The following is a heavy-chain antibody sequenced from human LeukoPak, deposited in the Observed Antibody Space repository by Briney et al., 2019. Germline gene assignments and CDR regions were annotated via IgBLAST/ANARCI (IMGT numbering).Heavy chain of an antibody. D-gene: IGHD3-22*01. V-gene: IGHV3-30*04. Sequence: GGSLRLSCAASGFTFSNYAMHWVRQAPGKGLEWVAVISYDGTKRYYQDSVKGRFTISRDNSKNTLYLQMNSLRAEDTAVYYCARDRRYYDSPDAFDIWGQGTMVTVSS. CDR1: GFTFSNYA. CDR3: ARDRRYYDSPDAFDI. CDR2: ISYDGTKR. J-gene: IGHJ3*02.